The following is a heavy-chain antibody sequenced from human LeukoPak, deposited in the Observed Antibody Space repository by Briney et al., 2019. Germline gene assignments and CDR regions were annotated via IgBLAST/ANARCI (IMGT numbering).Heavy chain of an antibody. CDR2: TYYRSKWYY. J-gene: IGHJ6*02. D-gene: IGHD2-15*01. Sequence: PSQTLSLTCAISGDSVSSNTAAWNWVRQSPSRGLEWLGRTYYRSKWYYDYATSVSSRIAINPDTSKNLFSLQLNSVTPEDTAVYYCARDPGYYYAMDVWGQGTTVTASS. CDR3: ARDPGYYYAMDV. CDR1: GDSVSSNTAA. V-gene: IGHV6-1*01.